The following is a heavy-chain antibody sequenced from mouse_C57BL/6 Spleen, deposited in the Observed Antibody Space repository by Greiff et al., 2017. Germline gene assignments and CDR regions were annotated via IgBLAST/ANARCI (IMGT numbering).Heavy chain of an antibody. CDR2: IYPRSGNT. V-gene: IGHV1-81*01. J-gene: IGHJ1*03. CDR1: GYTFTSYG. Sequence: QVQLQQSGAELARPGASVKLSCKASGYTFTSYGISWVKQRTGQGLEWIGEIYPRSGNTYYNEKFKGKATLTADKSSSTAYMELRSLTSEDSAVYFCARRDYDPWYFDVGGTGTTVTVSS. CDR3: ARRDYDPWYFDV. D-gene: IGHD2-4*01.